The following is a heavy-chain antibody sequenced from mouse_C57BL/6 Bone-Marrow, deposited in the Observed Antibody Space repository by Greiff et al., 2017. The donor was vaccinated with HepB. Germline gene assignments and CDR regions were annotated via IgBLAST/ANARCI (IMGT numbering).Heavy chain of an antibody. CDR2: IYPGDGDT. CDR3: ARGAY. V-gene: IGHV1-80*01. Sequence: LQQSGASVKISCKTSGYTFSTYWMNWVKQRPGKGLEWIGQIYPGDGDTNYNGKFKGKATLTADKSSSTAYMQLSSLTSEVSAVYFCARGAYWGQGTLVTVSA. J-gene: IGHJ3*01. CDR1: GYTFSTYW.